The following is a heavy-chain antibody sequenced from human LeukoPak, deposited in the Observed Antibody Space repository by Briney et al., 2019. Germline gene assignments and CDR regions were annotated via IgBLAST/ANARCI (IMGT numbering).Heavy chain of an antibody. D-gene: IGHD4-17*01. CDR3: ARGIESYGDYGY. CDR1: GGSMSGSY. J-gene: IGHJ4*02. Sequence: PSQTLSLTCTVSGGSMSGSYWSWLRQPTGKGLEWIAYMYNSGSTNYNPSLKSRVTISIDTPKNQFSLKLSSLTAADTAIYYCARGIESYGDYGYWGQGILVTVSS. CDR2: MYNSGST. V-gene: IGHV4-59*01.